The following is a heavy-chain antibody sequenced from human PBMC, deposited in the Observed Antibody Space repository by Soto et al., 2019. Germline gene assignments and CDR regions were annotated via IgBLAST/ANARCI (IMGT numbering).Heavy chain of an antibody. CDR1: GFTFSSYG. CDR2: IWNDGSNK. V-gene: IGHV3-33*01. J-gene: IGHJ2*01. CDR3: ARDYCGGDCYRPNWYFDL. D-gene: IGHD2-21*02. Sequence: QVQLVESGGGVVQPGRALRLSCAASGFTFSSYGMHWVRQAPGKGLEWVAVIWNDGSNKYYADSVKGRFTISRDNSKNTLYLQMNSLRAEDTAVYYCARDYCGGDCYRPNWYFDLWGRGTLVTVSS.